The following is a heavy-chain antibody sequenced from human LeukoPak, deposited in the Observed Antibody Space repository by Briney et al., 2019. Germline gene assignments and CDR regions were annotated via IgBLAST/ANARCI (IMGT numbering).Heavy chain of an antibody. Sequence: SETLSLTCTVSGGSISSSSYYWGWIRQPPGKGLEWIGSIYYSGSTNYNPSLKSRVTMSVATSKDQFSLRLSSVTAADTAVYYCARERDGYNWRDGFDIWGQGTMITVSS. CDR3: ARERDGYNWRDGFDI. V-gene: IGHV4-39*07. J-gene: IGHJ3*02. CDR1: GGSISSSSYY. D-gene: IGHD5-24*01. CDR2: IYYSGST.